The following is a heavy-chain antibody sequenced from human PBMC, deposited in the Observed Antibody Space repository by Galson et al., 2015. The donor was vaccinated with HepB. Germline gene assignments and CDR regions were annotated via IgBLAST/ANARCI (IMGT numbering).Heavy chain of an antibody. CDR2: IIPILGIA. D-gene: IGHD6-19*01. J-gene: IGHJ4*02. Sequence: SVKVSCKASGGTFSSYAISWVRQAPGQGLEWMGGIIPILGIANYAQKFQGRVTITADKSTRTAYVELSSLRSEDTAVYYCARGSSIAVAGKVVLWFDYWGQGTLVAVSS. CDR3: ARGSSIAVAGKVVLWFDY. V-gene: IGHV1-69*10. CDR1: GGTFSSYA.